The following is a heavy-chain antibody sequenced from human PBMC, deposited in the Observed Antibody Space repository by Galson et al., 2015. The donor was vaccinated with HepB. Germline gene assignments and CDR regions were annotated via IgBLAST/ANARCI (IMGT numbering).Heavy chain of an antibody. CDR3: ARDSYRDPYYYDIDTCSIFDS. J-gene: IGHJ4*02. D-gene: IGHD3-22*01. CDR1: GFTFSSYA. CDR2: ISYDGSKK. V-gene: IGHV3-30*04. Sequence: SLRLSCAASGFTFSSYAVHWVRQAPGKGLEWVTIISYDGSKKYYADSVKGRFTISRDNSKNTVYLQMNSLRPEDTAVYYCARDSYRDPYYYDIDTCSIFDSWGQGTLVTVSS.